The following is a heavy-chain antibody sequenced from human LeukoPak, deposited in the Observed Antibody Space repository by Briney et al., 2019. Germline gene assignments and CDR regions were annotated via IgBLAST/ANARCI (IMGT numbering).Heavy chain of an antibody. CDR2: ISSSGRTT. V-gene: IGHV3-48*01. Sequence: GGSLRLSCTASGFTFSSYEMNWVRQAPGKGLEWVSYISSSGRTTYYADSVKGRFTISRDNSKNTLYLQMNSLRAEDTAVYYCARYSSIQGFYWGQGTLVTVSS. CDR3: ARYSSIQGFY. CDR1: GFTFSSYE. D-gene: IGHD6-13*01. J-gene: IGHJ4*02.